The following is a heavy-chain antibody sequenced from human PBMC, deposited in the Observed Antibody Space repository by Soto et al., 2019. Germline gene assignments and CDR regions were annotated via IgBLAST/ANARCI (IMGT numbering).Heavy chain of an antibody. D-gene: IGHD1-26*01. V-gene: IGHV6-1*01. Sequence: KQSQTLSLSCAISGDTVSSNSAAWNWIRHSPSRGLEWLGRTYYRSKWYNDYAVSVTSRITINPDTSKNQFSLQLNSVTPEDTAVYYCARDREVAYFDYWGQGTLVTVSS. J-gene: IGHJ4*02. CDR1: GDTVSSNSAA. CDR3: ARDREVAYFDY. CDR2: TYYRSKWYN.